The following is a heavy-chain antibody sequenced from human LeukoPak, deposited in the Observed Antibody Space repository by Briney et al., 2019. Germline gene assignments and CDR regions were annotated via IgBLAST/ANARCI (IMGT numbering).Heavy chain of an antibody. V-gene: IGHV3-23*01. D-gene: IGHD4-17*01. CDR3: APTREYGPLPFDY. J-gene: IGHJ4*02. CDR1: GFTFSSYA. CDR2: ISGSGGST. Sequence: GGSLRLSCAASGFTFSSYAMSWVRQAPGKGLEWVSAISGSGGSTYYADSVKGRFTISRDNSKNTLYLQMNSLRAEDTAVYYCAPTREYGPLPFDYWGQGTLVTVSS.